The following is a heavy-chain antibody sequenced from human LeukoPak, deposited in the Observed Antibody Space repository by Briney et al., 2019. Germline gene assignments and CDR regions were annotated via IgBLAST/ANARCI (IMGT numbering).Heavy chain of an antibody. V-gene: IGHV4-59*01. CDR3: RGSGSSLTLYYFDY. CDR2: IYYSGST. D-gene: IGHD1-26*01. Sequence: SETLSLTCAVYGGSFSGYYWSWIRQPPGKGLEWIGYIYYSGSTNYNPSLKSRVTISVDTSKNQFSLKLSSVTAADTAVYYCRGSGSSLTLYYFDYWGQGTLVTVSS. CDR1: GGSFSGYY. J-gene: IGHJ4*02.